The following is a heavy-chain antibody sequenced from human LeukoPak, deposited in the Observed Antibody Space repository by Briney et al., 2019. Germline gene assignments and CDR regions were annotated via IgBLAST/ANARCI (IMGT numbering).Heavy chain of an antibody. J-gene: IGHJ6*02. V-gene: IGHV4-34*01. CDR1: GGSFSGYY. CDR3: ARAWRGATDGWDV. D-gene: IGHD5-12*01. Sequence: PSETLSLTCAVYGGSFSGYYWSWIRQPPGKGLEWIGEINHSGSTNYNPSLKSRVTISVDTSKNQFSLKLSSVTAADTAVYYCARAWRGATDGWDVWGQGTTVTVSS. CDR2: INHSGST.